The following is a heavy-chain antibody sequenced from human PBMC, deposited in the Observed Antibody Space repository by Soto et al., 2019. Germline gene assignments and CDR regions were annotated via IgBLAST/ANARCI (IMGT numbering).Heavy chain of an antibody. CDR3: ARRRGYNWTNPAFDY. J-gene: IGHJ4*02. V-gene: IGHV2-5*01. CDR1: GFSLNTSGVG. D-gene: IGHD1-20*01. CDR2: IYWNDDK. Sequence: QITLKESGPALVKPTQTLTLTCTFSGFSLNTSGVGVGWIRQPPGKAREWLALIYWNDDKKYSPSLKSRLGITKDTFRNQVVLTMTNVDPLDTATYYCARRRGYNWTNPAFDYWGQGALVTVSS.